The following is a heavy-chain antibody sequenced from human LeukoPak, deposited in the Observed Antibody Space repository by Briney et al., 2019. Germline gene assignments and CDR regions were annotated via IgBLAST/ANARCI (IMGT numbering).Heavy chain of an antibody. J-gene: IGHJ4*02. Sequence: GGSLRLSCAASGSTFSSYGMHWVRQAPGKGLEWVAFIRYDGSNKYYADSVKGRFTISRDNSKNTLYLQMNSLRAEDTAVYYCAKAAGSGSYFTEGLSRPFDYWGQGTLVTVSS. CDR1: GSTFSSYG. CDR3: AKAAGSGSYFTEGLSRPFDY. D-gene: IGHD3-10*01. V-gene: IGHV3-30*02. CDR2: IRYDGSNK.